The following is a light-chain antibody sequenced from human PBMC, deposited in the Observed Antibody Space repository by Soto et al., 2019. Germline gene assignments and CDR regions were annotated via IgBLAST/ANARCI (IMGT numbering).Light chain of an antibody. CDR1: SSNIGAGYE. V-gene: IGLV1-40*01. CDR2: ENN. J-gene: IGLJ1*01. CDR3: QSYDSSRSGYV. Sequence: QSVLTQPPSVSEAPRQRVTISCTGSSSNIGAGYEAHWYQQVPGTAPKLLIYENNNRPSGVPDRFSGSKSGTSASLAITGLEAEDEAEYYCQSYDSSRSGYVFGTGTKVTVL.